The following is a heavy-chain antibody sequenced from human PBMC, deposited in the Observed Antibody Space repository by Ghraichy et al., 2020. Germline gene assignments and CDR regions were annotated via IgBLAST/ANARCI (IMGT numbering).Heavy chain of an antibody. CDR1: GFTVSSNY. V-gene: IGHV3-53*04. CDR3: ARERYSYGYSFNNYYGMDV. Sequence: GGSLRLSCAASGFTVSSNYMSWVRQAPGKGLEWVSVIYSGGSTYYADSVKGRFTISRHNSKNTLYLQMNSLRAEDTAVYYCARERYSYGYSFNNYYGMDVWGQGTTVTVSS. CDR2: IYSGGST. J-gene: IGHJ6*02. D-gene: IGHD5-18*01.